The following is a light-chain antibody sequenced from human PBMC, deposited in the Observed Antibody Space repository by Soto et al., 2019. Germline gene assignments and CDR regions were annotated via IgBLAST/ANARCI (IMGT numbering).Light chain of an antibody. V-gene: IGKV3D-15*01. Sequence: EIVLTQSPGTLSLSPGARATLSCRASQSVSNNYLAWYQQKPGQAPRLLIYGASNRATGIPDRFSGSGSGTEFTLTISSLQSEDLAVYYCQQYNNWPPRITFGQGTRLEIK. CDR1: QSVSNN. CDR2: GAS. CDR3: QQYNNWPPRIT. J-gene: IGKJ5*01.